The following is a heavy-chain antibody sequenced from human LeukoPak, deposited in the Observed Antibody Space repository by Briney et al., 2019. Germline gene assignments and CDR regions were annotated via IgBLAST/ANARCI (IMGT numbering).Heavy chain of an antibody. Sequence: GGSLRLSCAGSGFTFSSYAMSWVRQAPGKGLEWVSDSSDTGATTYDADCVKGRLTISRDNSRSTLYLQMHRLRAADTALYYCAKDTSIGRYCTNGVCSPFDYWGQGTLVPVSS. CDR3: AKDTSIGRYCTNGVCSPFDY. CDR1: GFTFSSYA. CDR2: SSDTGATT. D-gene: IGHD2-8*01. J-gene: IGHJ4*02. V-gene: IGHV3-23*01.